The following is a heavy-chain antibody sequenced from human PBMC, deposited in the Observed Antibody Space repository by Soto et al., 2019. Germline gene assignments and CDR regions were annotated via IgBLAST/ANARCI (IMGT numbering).Heavy chain of an antibody. CDR2: IYHSGST. CDR3: AVLFSGELLDY. J-gene: IGHJ4*02. D-gene: IGHD1-26*01. V-gene: IGHV4-30-2*01. CDR1: GGSISSGGYS. Sequence: SETLSLTCAVSGGSISSGGYSWSWIRQPPGKGLEWIGYIYHSGSTYYNPSLKSRVTISVDTSKNQFSLKLSSVTAADTAVYYCAVLFSGELLDYWGQGTQVTVSS.